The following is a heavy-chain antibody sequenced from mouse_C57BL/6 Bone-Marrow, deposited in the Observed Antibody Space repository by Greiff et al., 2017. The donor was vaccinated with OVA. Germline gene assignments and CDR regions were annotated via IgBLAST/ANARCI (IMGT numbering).Heavy chain of an antibody. J-gene: IGHJ2*01. CDR3: ARGGRGYFDY. CDR1: GYTFTDYY. Sequence: VQLQESGAELVRPGASVKLSCKASGYTFTDYYINWVKQRPGQGLEWIARIYPGSGNTYYNEKFKGKATLTAEKSSSTAYMQLSSLTSEDSAVYVCARGGRGYFDYWGQGTTLTVSS. D-gene: IGHD3-3*01. CDR2: IYPGSGNT. V-gene: IGHV1-76*01.